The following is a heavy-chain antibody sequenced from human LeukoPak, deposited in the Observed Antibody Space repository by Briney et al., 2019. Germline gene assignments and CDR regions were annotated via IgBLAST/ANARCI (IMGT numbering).Heavy chain of an antibody. Sequence: SETLSLTCTVSGGSISGYYWTWIRQPPGKGLEWIGSIYYSGSTNYNPSLNSRGTISVDTSKSQFSLQVRSVTAADTALYYCARGRVALSPFDIWGQGTMVTASS. D-gene: IGHD2-15*01. V-gene: IGHV4-59*01. J-gene: IGHJ3*02. CDR2: IYYSGST. CDR1: GGSISGYY. CDR3: ARGRVALSPFDI.